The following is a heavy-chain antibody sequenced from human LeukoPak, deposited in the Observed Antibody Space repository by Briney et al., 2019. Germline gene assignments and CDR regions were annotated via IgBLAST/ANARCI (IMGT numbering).Heavy chain of an antibody. D-gene: IGHD6-13*01. V-gene: IGHV5-51*01. Sequence: GESLKISCKGSGYSFTSYWIGWVRQMPGKGLEWMGIIYPGDSDTRYSPSFQGQVTISADKSISTAYLQWSSLKASDTAMYYCARRVYSTQTINWFDPWGQGTLVTVSS. J-gene: IGHJ5*02. CDR1: GYSFTSYW. CDR3: ARRVYSTQTINWFDP. CDR2: IYPGDSDT.